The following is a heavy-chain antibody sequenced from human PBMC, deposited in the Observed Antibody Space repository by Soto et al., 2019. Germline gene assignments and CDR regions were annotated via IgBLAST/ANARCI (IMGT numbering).Heavy chain of an antibody. Sequence: QLQLQESGPGLVKPSETLSLTCTVSGGSISSSSYYWGWIRQPPGKGLEWIGRIYYSGSTYYNPSLKSRVTISVDTSKNQFSLKLGSVTAADTAVYYCARRGGGRRTPWFDPWGQGTLVTVSS. J-gene: IGHJ5*02. V-gene: IGHV4-39*01. CDR1: GGSISSSSYY. CDR3: ARRGGGRRTPWFDP. D-gene: IGHD3-16*01. CDR2: IYYSGST.